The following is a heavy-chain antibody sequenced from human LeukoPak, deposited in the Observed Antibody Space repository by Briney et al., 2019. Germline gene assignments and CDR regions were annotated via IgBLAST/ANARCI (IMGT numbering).Heavy chain of an antibody. J-gene: IGHJ2*01. D-gene: IGHD2-8*01. Sequence: SETLSLTCAVYGGSFSGYIWGWIRQAPGKGLEWIGEISHNGKNTHSPSLKSRVTTSLDTANNQFSLQLNSVTAADTAVYYCARLAKCTSTCRGKYWYFDVWGRGTLVTVSS. CDR3: ARLAKCTSTCRGKYWYFDV. CDR1: GGSFSGYI. CDR2: ISHNGKN. V-gene: IGHV4-34*01.